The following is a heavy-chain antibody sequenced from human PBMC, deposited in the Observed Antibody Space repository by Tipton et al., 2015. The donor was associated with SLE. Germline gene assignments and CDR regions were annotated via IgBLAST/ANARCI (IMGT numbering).Heavy chain of an antibody. V-gene: IGHV3-23*03. J-gene: IGHJ6*02. D-gene: IGHD2-15*01. CDR1: GFTFRSYA. CDR3: ASELLPIYGMDV. CDR2: THGGGSST. Sequence: GSLRLSCTASGFTFRSYAMSWVRQAPGKGLEWVSVTHGGGSSTHYADSVKGRFTISRDNSKNTLYLQMNSLRAEDTAVYYCASELLPIYGMDVWGQGTTVTVSS.